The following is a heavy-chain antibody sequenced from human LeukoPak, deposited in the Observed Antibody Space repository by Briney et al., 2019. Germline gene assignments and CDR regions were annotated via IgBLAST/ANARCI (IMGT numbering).Heavy chain of an antibody. D-gene: IGHD3-22*01. V-gene: IGHV3-30*14. CDR3: ARGVYDSSGYYWIGFDY. Sequence: PGRSLRLSCAASGFTFSSYAMHWVRQAPGKGLEWVAVISYDGSNKYYADSVKGRFTISRDNSKNTLYLQMNSLRAEDTAVYYCARGVYDSSGYYWIGFDYWGQGTLVTVSS. J-gene: IGHJ4*02. CDR2: ISYDGSNK. CDR1: GFTFSSYA.